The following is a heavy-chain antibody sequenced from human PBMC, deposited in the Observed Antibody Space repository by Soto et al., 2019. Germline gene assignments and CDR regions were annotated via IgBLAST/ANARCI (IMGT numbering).Heavy chain of an antibody. Sequence: QVQLQESSPGLVKPSGTLSLTCAVSGASISSSNWWSWVRQPPGKGLEWIGEIFHSGSTNSNPSHKSRVTLSLDASNNQFSLKLSSVTAADMAVYYCARRIYGDWYFDLWGRGTLVTVSS. V-gene: IGHV4-4*02. J-gene: IGHJ2*01. D-gene: IGHD3-16*01. CDR3: ARRIYGDWYFDL. CDR1: GASISSSNW. CDR2: IFHSGST.